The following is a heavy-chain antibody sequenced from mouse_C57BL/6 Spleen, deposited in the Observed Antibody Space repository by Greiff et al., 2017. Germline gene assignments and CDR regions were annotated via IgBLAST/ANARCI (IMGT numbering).Heavy chain of an antibody. CDR1: GYTFTSYW. Sequence: QVQLQQSGAELVRPGSSVKLSCKASGYTFTSYWMDWVKQRPGQGLEWIGNIYPSDSETHYNQKFKDKATLTVDKSSSTAYMQLSSLTSEDSAVYYCARGVYYGNYVDAMDYWGQGTSVTVSS. CDR3: ARGVYYGNYVDAMDY. D-gene: IGHD2-1*01. CDR2: IYPSDSET. J-gene: IGHJ4*01. V-gene: IGHV1-61*01.